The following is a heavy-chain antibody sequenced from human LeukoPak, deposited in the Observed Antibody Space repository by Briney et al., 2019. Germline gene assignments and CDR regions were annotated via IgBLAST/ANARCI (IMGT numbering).Heavy chain of an antibody. J-gene: IGHJ3*02. Sequence: GGSLRLSCAASGFTFSSYTMNWVRQAPGKGLEWVSAISGSGVGTYYADSVKGRFTISRDNSWNTLYLQMSSLRAEDTAVCYCAKDQVISGSEASDIWGQGTMVTVSS. CDR2: ISGSGVGT. V-gene: IGHV3-23*01. D-gene: IGHD2-21*01. CDR1: GFTFSSYT. CDR3: AKDQVISGSEASDI.